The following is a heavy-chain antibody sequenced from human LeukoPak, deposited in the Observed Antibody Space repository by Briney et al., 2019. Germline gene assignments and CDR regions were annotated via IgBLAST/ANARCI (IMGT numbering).Heavy chain of an antibody. D-gene: IGHD3-3*01. J-gene: IGHJ6*03. V-gene: IGHV1-18*01. CDR2: ISTYNGNT. Sequence: GASVKVSCKASGYTFTNYAITWVRRAPGQGLEWMGWISTYNGNTNYAQKLQGRVTMTTDTSTTTAYMELRSLRSDDTAVYYCARVPDGVISPFYYYMDVWGKGTTVTVSS. CDR1: GYTFTNYA. CDR3: ARVPDGVISPFYYYMDV.